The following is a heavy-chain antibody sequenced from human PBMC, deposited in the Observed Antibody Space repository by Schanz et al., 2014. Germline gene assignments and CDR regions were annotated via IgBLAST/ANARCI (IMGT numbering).Heavy chain of an antibody. CDR2: ITAYNGDT. CDR3: ARVQDDILTGSEYYYGMDV. J-gene: IGHJ6*02. Sequence: QVQLVQSGAEVKKPGSSVKVSCKASGGTFSSFGINWVRQAPGQGLEWMGWITAYNGDTNYALKLQGRVTMTTDTSTSTAYMELRSLRSDDTAVYYCARVQDDILTGSEYYYGMDVWGQGTTVTVSS. V-gene: IGHV1-18*01. D-gene: IGHD3-9*01. CDR1: GGTFSSFG.